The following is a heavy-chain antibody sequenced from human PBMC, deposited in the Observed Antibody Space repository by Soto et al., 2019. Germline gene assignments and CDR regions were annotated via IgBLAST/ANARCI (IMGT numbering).Heavy chain of an antibody. CDR3: SRSSEWELLWRY. CDR2: IIPIFGTA. Sequence: QVQLVQSGAEVKKPGSSVKVSCKASGGTFSSYAISWVRQAPGQGLEWMGGIIPIFGTANYAQKFQGRVTITADKSTSTDYMELSSLRSEDTAVYYWSRSSEWELLWRYWGQGTLVTVSS. CDR1: GGTFSSYA. J-gene: IGHJ4*02. D-gene: IGHD1-26*01. V-gene: IGHV1-69*06.